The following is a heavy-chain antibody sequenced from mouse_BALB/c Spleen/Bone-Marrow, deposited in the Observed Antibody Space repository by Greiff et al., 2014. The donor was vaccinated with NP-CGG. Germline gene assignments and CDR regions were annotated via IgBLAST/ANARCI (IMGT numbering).Heavy chain of an antibody. Sequence: EVKVEESGGGVVQPGGSRKLSCAASGFTFSSFGMHWVRQAPEKGLEWVAYISSDSNTIYYADTVKGRFTISRDNPKNTLFLQMTSLRSEDTAMYYCARLYYGREYYYAIDYWGQGTSVTVSS. J-gene: IGHJ4*01. D-gene: IGHD1-1*01. V-gene: IGHV5-17*02. CDR3: ARLYYGREYYYAIDY. CDR1: GFTFSSFG. CDR2: ISSDSNTI.